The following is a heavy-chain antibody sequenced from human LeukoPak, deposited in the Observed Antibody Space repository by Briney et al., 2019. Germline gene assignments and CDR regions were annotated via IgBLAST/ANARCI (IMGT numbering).Heavy chain of an antibody. CDR2: IIPIFGTA. J-gene: IGHJ4*02. Sequence: SVKVSCKASGGTFSIYAISWVRQAPGQGLEWMGGIIPIFGTANYAQKFQGRVTITADESTSTAYMELSSLRSEDTAVYYCARGGALLSSIDYWGQGTLVTVSS. CDR1: GGTFSIYA. V-gene: IGHV1-69*13. CDR3: ARGGALLSSIDY. D-gene: IGHD3-10*01.